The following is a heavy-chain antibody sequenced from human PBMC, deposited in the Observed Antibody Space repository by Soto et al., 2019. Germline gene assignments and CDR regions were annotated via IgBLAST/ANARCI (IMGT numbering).Heavy chain of an antibody. J-gene: IGHJ5*02. CDR2: IYQSGST. CDR3: ARDQREGNWFDP. CDR1: GGSISSGGYS. V-gene: IGHV4-30-2*01. Sequence: TSETLSLTCAVSGGSISSGGYSWNWIRQPPGKGLEWIGYIYQSGSTHYNPSLKGRATISVDRSKNQFSLKLSSVTAADTAVYYCARDQREGNWFDPWGHGTLVTVSS.